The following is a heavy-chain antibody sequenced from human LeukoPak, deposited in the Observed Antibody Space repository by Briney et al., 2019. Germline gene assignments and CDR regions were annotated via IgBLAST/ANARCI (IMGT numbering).Heavy chain of an antibody. CDR1: GLSISTYY. CDR2: IFYSGRT. J-gene: IGHJ4*02. D-gene: IGHD5-18*01. Sequence: SETLSLTCTVSGLSISTYYWSWIRQSPGKGLEWIGYIFYSGRTSYNPSLKSRVTISIDTSMNQFSLILKSVTAADTAVYYCARAGGGNTAMDLDYWGQGTLVTVSS. V-gene: IGHV4-59*01. CDR3: ARAGGGNTAMDLDY.